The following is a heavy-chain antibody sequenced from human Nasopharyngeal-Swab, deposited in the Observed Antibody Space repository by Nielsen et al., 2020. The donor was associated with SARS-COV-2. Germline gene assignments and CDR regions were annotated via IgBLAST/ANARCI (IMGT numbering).Heavy chain of an antibody. CDR1: GFTFSSYS. D-gene: IGHD4-17*01. V-gene: IGHV3-48*02. J-gene: IGHJ2*01. CDR2: ISSSSSTI. Sequence: GSLRLSCAASGFTFSSYSMNWVRQAPGKGLEWVSYISSSSSTIYYADSVKGRFTISRDNAKNSLYLQMNSLRDEDTAVYYCARDGLATVTNVFYWYFDLWGRGTLVTVSS. CDR3: ARDGLATVTNVFYWYFDL.